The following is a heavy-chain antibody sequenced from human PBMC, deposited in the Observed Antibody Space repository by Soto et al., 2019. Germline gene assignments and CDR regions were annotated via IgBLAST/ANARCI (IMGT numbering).Heavy chain of an antibody. CDR2: INHVGGT. J-gene: IGHJ5*02. Sequence: SETLSLTCAVYGGFLSESCWTWIRQPPGKGLEWIGEINHVGGTNYNPSLKSRVTMSVDTSQNQFSLRLISVTAADTAMYFCVRIRYQLPSSVLWLDPWGQGTPVTVSS. V-gene: IGHV4-34*01. CDR3: VRIRYQLPSSVLWLDP. D-gene: IGHD3-16*01. CDR1: GGFLSESC.